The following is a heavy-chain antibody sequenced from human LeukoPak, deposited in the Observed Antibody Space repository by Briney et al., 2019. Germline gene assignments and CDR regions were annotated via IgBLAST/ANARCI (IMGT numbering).Heavy chain of an antibody. Sequence: GASVKVSCKASGYTFTSYDINWVRQATGQGLEWMGWMNPNSGNTGYAQKFQGRVTITRNTSISTAYMELSSLRAEDTAVYYCARDIRDSSSSWLTHQYYYYMDVWGKGTTVTVSS. CDR3: ARDIRDSSSSWLTHQYYYYMDV. J-gene: IGHJ6*03. D-gene: IGHD6-13*01. CDR2: MNPNSGNT. V-gene: IGHV1-8*03. CDR1: GYTFTSYD.